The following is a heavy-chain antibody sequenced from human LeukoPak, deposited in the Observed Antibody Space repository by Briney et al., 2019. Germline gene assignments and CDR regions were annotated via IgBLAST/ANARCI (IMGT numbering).Heavy chain of an antibody. CDR1: GSSISSYY. Sequence: SETLSLTCTVTGSSISSYYWSWIRQPTGKGLEWIGRIYTSGSTNYNTSLKTRVTMSVDTSKNQFSPKLNPVDAATSSVDYCARSPITYYFDYWGQGTLVTVSS. CDR2: IYTSGST. D-gene: IGHD5-24*01. V-gene: IGHV4-4*07. CDR3: ARSPITYYFDY. J-gene: IGHJ4*02.